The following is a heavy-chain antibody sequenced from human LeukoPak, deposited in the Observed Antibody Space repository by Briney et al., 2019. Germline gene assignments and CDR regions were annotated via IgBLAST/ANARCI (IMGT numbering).Heavy chain of an antibody. V-gene: IGHV3-48*03. Sequence: GGSLRLSCAASGFTFSSYEMNWVRQAPGKGLEWVSYISSSGSTIYYADSVKGRFTISRDNAKNSLYLQMNSLRAEDTAVYYCARGLEYRAFDIWGQGTMVTVSS. CDR1: GFTFSSYE. J-gene: IGHJ3*02. CDR3: ARGLEYRAFDI. D-gene: IGHD4-11*01. CDR2: ISSSGSTI.